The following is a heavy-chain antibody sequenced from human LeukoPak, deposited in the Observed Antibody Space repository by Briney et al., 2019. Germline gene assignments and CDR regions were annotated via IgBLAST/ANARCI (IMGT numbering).Heavy chain of an antibody. Sequence: GGSLRLSCAASGFTFSSYAMSWVRQAPGKGLEWVANIKQDGSEKYYVDSVKGRFTISRDNAKNSLYLQMNSLRAEDTAVYYCAREMGDYDFWSGSPDYWGQGTLVTVSS. CDR3: AREMGDYDFWSGSPDY. J-gene: IGHJ4*02. V-gene: IGHV3-7*01. D-gene: IGHD3-3*01. CDR2: IKQDGSEK. CDR1: GFTFSSYA.